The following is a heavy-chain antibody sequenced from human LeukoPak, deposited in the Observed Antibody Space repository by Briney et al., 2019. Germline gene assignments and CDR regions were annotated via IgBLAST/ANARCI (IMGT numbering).Heavy chain of an antibody. CDR2: IYYSGST. V-gene: IGHV4-59*01. J-gene: IGHJ4*02. Sequence: SETLSLTCTVSGGSISSYYWSWIRPPPGKGLEWIGYIYYSGSTNYNPSLKSRVTISVDTSKNQFSLKLSSVTAADTAVYYCASSDFWGGAAAFDYWGQGTLVTVSS. CDR1: GGSISSYY. CDR3: ASSDFWGGAAAFDY. D-gene: IGHD3-3*01.